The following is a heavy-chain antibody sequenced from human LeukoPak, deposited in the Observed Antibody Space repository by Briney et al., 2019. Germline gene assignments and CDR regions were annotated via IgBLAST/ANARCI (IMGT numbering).Heavy chain of an antibody. J-gene: IGHJ4*02. CDR3: ARAFWGYYFDY. V-gene: IGHV4-4*07. D-gene: IGHD3-16*01. CDR2: ISGSGNT. CDR1: GDSISYFY. Sequence: PSETLSLTCSVSGDSISYFYWSWIRQAAGKGLEWIGRISGSGNTNYNPSLKSRVTISADTSKNQFSLKVGSVTAADTAVYYCARAFWGYYFDYWGQGTLVTVSS.